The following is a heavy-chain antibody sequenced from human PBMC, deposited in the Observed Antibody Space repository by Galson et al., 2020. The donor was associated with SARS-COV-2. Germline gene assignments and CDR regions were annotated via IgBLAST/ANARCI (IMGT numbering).Heavy chain of an antibody. CDR2: IYSGGST. Sequence: GGSLRLSCAASGFTVSSNYMSWVRKAPGKGLEWVSVIYSGGSTYYADSVKGRFTISRDNSKNTLYLQMNSLRAEDTAVYYCARSYGDYYADYWGQGTLVTVSS. V-gene: IGHV3-66*02. D-gene: IGHD4-17*01. CDR1: GFTVSSNY. CDR3: ARSYGDYYADY. J-gene: IGHJ4*02.